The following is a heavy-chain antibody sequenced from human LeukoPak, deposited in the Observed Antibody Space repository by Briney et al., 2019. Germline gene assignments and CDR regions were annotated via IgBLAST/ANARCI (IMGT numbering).Heavy chain of an antibody. CDR3: AEVSLTGYPVDILTGDYFDY. V-gene: IGHV1-69*04. CDR2: IIPILGMA. CDR1: GGTFSSYA. J-gene: IGHJ4*02. D-gene: IGHD3-9*01. Sequence: SVKVSCKASGGTFSSYAISWVRQAPGQGLEWMGRIIPILGMANHAQKFQGRVTITADKSTSTAYMELSSLRSEDTAVYYCAEVSLTGYPVDILTGDYFDYWGQGTLVTVSS.